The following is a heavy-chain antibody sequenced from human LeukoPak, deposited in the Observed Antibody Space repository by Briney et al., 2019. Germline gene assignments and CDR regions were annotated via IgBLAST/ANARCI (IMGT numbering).Heavy chain of an antibody. CDR3: AGGRPAAISSSYGVSYWFDP. Sequence: ASVKVSCKASGYTFTSYAMHWVRQAPGQRLEWMGWINAGNGNTKYSQKFQGRVTITTDESTSTAYMELSSLRSEDTAVYYCAGGRPAAISSSYGVSYWFDPWGQGTLVTVSS. CDR2: INAGNGNT. V-gene: IGHV1-3*01. J-gene: IGHJ5*02. CDR1: GYTFTSYA. D-gene: IGHD2-2*01.